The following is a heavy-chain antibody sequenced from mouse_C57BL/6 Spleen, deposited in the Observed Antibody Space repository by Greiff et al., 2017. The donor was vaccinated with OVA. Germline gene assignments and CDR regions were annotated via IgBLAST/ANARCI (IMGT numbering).Heavy chain of an antibody. V-gene: IGHV7-3*01. J-gene: IGHJ2*01. CDR3: ASYYDYDGFDY. CDR2: IRNKANGYTT. CDR1: GFTFTDYY. D-gene: IGHD2-4*01. Sequence: EVQRVESGGGLVQPGGSLSLSCAASGFTFTDYYMSWVRQPPGKALEWLGFIRNKANGYTTEYSASVKGRFTISRDNSQSILYLQMNALRAEDSATYYCASYYDYDGFDYWGQGTTLTVSS.